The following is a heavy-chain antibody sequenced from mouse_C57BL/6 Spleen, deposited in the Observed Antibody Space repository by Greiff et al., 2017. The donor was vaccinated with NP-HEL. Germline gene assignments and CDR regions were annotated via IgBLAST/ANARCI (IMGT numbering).Heavy chain of an antibody. D-gene: IGHD1-1*01. J-gene: IGHJ4*01. CDR3: ALITTVVAYYAMDY. V-gene: IGHV1-52*01. CDR2: IDPSDSET. Sequence: QVQLQQPGAELVRPGSSVKLSCKASGYTFTSYWMHWVKQRPIQGLEWIGNIDPSDSETHYNQKFKDKATLTVDKSSSTAYMQLSSLTSEDSAVYYGALITTVVAYYAMDYGGQGTSVTVSS. CDR1: GYTFTSYW.